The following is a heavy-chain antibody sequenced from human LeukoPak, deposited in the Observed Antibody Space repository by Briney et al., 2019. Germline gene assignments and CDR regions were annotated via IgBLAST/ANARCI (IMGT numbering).Heavy chain of an antibody. CDR3: GRVGGGDGSGWSTTEY. CDR2: IKQDRSEK. Sequence: GGSLRLSCAASGFTFSGSAMHWVRQASGKGLEWVANIKQDRSEKYYVDSVKGRFTISRDNAKNSLYLQMNSLRVEDTAMYYCGRVGGGDGSGWSTTEYWGQGTRVTISS. CDR1: GFTFSGSA. D-gene: IGHD6-19*01. J-gene: IGHJ4*02. V-gene: IGHV3-7*02.